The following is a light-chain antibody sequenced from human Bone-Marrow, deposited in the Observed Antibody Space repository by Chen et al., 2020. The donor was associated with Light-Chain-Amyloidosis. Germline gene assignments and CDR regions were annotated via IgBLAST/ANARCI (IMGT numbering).Light chain of an antibody. Sequence: NFMLTQPHSVSASPGKTVTISCTGSSGSIASNYVQSYQPRPGSAPTTVIYEDNQRPSGVPERLSGSSDSSSTSASLTVSGLKTEDEADYYCQSYDGSNWVFGGGTKLTVL. J-gene: IGLJ3*02. CDR3: QSYDGSNWV. CDR2: EDN. V-gene: IGLV6-57*02. CDR1: SGSIASNY.